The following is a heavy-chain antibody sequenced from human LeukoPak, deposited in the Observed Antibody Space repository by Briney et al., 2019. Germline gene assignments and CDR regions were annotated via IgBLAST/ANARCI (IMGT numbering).Heavy chain of an antibody. V-gene: IGHV4-38-2*02. CDR3: ARHIGGISSAGTPFFEY. Sequence: SETLSLTCTVSGYSISNGYYWSWIRQPPGKGLEWIGSLYHSGSTFYNPSLKNRVSISVDTSKNQFSLRLTSVTAADTAVYYCARHIGGISSAGTPFFEYWGQGRLVTVSS. CDR2: LYHSGST. CDR1: GYSISNGYY. J-gene: IGHJ4*02. D-gene: IGHD6-13*01.